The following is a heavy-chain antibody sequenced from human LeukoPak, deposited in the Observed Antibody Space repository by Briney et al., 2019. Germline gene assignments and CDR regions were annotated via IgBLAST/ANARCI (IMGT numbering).Heavy chain of an antibody. D-gene: IGHD6-19*01. CDR1: GYTFTGYY. CDR3: ARVAVATKADY. Sequence: GASVKVSCKASGYTFTGYYMHWMRQAPGQGLEWMGWINPNSGGTNYAQKFQGRVTMTRDTSISTAYMELSRLRSDDTAVYYCARVAVATKADYWGQGTLVAVSS. V-gene: IGHV1-2*02. CDR2: INPNSGGT. J-gene: IGHJ4*02.